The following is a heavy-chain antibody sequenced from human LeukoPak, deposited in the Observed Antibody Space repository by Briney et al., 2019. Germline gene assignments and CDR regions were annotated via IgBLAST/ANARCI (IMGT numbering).Heavy chain of an antibody. Sequence: GGSLRLSCAASGFTFSSHWMHWVRQTPGKGLVWVSRVSGDGSRKTYADFVRGRFTISRDNAKNTLYLQMNSLRAEDTAVYYCAKGRQYQLLFRSSNFDYWGQGTLVTVSS. V-gene: IGHV3-74*01. CDR2: VSGDGSRK. CDR3: AKGRQYQLLFRSSNFDY. CDR1: GFTFSSHW. J-gene: IGHJ4*02. D-gene: IGHD2-2*01.